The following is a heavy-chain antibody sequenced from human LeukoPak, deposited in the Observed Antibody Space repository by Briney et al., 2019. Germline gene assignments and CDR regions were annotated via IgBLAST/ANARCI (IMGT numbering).Heavy chain of an antibody. Sequence: GGSLRLSCAASGFAFSAYWMHWVRQAPGKGLEWVARINEDATTISYADSVKGRFIISRDNTKKSLYLQMNNLSAEDTAVYYCVRDLVFVWTPGDDFDFWGQGTLVVVSS. D-gene: IGHD3-16*01. CDR3: VRDLVFVWTPGDDFDF. J-gene: IGHJ4*02. CDR1: GFAFSAYW. CDR2: INEDATTI. V-gene: IGHV3-74*01.